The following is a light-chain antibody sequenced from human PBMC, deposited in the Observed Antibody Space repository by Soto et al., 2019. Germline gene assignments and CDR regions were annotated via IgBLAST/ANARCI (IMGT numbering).Light chain of an antibody. J-gene: IGKJ1*01. CDR1: QSVSSN. CDR3: QQYNNWWT. V-gene: IGKV3-15*01. CDR2: GAS. Sequence: EIVMTQSPATLSVSPGERATLSCRARQSVSSNLAGYQQKPGQAPRLLIYGASTRATGIPARFSGSGSGTEFPLTISSLQSEDFAVYYCQQYNNWWTFGQSTKVQIK.